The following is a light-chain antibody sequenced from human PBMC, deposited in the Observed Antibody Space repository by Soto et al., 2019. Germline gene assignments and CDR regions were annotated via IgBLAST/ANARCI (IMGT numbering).Light chain of an antibody. CDR2: GNS. Sequence: QCLGAQPTCVSGAPGQRFTISCTGSISNIVAGYDVHWYQQLPGTAPKLLIYGNSNRPSGVPDRFSGSKYGTSASLAITGLQAEDEADYYCQSYDSSLSGHVFGTGTKVTVL. V-gene: IGLV1-40*01. CDR1: ISNIVAGYD. J-gene: IGLJ1*01. CDR3: QSYDSSLSGHV.